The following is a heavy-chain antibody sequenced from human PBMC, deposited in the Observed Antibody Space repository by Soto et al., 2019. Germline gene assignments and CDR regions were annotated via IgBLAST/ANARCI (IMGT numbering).Heavy chain of an antibody. J-gene: IGHJ5*02. Sequence: SGPTLVNPTRPLTLTCTFSGCSLSTMRGGVGWIRQPPGKALEWLALIYWDDDKLYSPSLKSRLTITKDTSKNQVVLTMTHMDPVETATYYCAHGIAAAGPGEDWFDPWGKGTLVTVSS. CDR2: IYWDDDK. V-gene: IGHV2-5*02. D-gene: IGHD6-13*01. CDR3: AHGIAAAGPGEDWFDP. CDR1: GCSLSTMRGG.